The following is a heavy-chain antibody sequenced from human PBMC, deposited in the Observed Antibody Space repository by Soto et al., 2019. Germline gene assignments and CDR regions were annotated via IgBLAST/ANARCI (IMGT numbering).Heavy chain of an antibody. V-gene: IGHV3-20*04. D-gene: IGHD3-3*01. CDR1: GFTLDDYA. Sequence: EVQLVESGGGVVRPGGSLRLSCAVSGFTLDDYAMSWVRQVPGKGLEWVTGLNWNGDSTGYVDSVKGRFTMSRDNAKISVYQQVNSLRVEDTALYYRARESRSGYSFYHWGQGTLVTVSS. CDR2: LNWNGDST. J-gene: IGHJ1*01. CDR3: ARESRSGYSFYH.